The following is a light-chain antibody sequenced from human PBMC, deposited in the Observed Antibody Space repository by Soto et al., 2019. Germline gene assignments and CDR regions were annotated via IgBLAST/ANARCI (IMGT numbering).Light chain of an antibody. CDR3: SSYTSSSTLEV. CDR1: SSDVGGYNY. V-gene: IGLV2-14*01. CDR2: EVS. Sequence: QSALTQPASVSGSPGQSITISCTGTSSDVGGYNYVSWYQQHPGKAPKLMIYEVSNRPSGVSNRFSGSKSVNTASLTISGLQAEDEADYYCSSYTSSSTLEVFGTGTKVTVL. J-gene: IGLJ1*01.